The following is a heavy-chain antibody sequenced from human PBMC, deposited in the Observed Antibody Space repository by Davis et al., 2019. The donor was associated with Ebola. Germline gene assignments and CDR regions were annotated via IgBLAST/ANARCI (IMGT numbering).Heavy chain of an antibody. J-gene: IGHJ4*02. D-gene: IGHD3-10*01. CDR3: ARDRMVRGEGDY. CDR1: GFTFSSYS. CDR2: ISSSSSYI. Sequence: GESLKISCAASGFTFSSYSMHWVRQAPGRGLEWVSSISSSSSYIYYADSVKGRFTISRDNAKNSLYLQMNSLRAEDTAVYYCARDRMVRGEGDYWGQGTLVTVSS. V-gene: IGHV3-21*01.